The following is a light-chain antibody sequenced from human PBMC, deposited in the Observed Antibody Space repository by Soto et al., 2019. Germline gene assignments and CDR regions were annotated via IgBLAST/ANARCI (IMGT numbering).Light chain of an antibody. CDR2: DNN. J-gene: IGLJ2*01. Sequence: QSVLTQPPSVSAAPGQKVTISCSGSSSNIGNNYVSWYQQLPGTAPKLLIYDNNKRPSGIPDRFSGSKSGTSATLGITGLQAGDEADYYCGTWDSRLSAVVFGGGTKDTVL. CDR3: GTWDSRLSAVV. CDR1: SSNIGNNY. V-gene: IGLV1-51*01.